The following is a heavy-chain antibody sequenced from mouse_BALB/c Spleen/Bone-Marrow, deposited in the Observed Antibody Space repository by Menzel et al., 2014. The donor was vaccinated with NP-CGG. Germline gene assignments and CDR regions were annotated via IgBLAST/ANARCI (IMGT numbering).Heavy chain of an antibody. CDR1: GYSFTSYW. Sequence: EVQLQQSGTVLARPGASVKMSCKASGYSFTSYWMHWVKQRPGQGLEWIGAIYPGNSDTSYNQKFKGKAKLTAATSASTAYMELSSLTNEDAAVYYCTRYYYGRYYAMDYWGQGTSVTVSS. V-gene: IGHV1-5*01. CDR3: TRYYYGRYYAMDY. D-gene: IGHD1-1*01. J-gene: IGHJ4*01. CDR2: IYPGNSDT.